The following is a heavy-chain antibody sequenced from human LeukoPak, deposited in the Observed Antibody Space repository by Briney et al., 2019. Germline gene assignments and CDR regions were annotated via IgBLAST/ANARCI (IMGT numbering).Heavy chain of an antibody. CDR3: AKDVRAVVGKGPFDY. CDR2: LCGSADTT. D-gene: IGHD6-19*01. Sequence: GGSLRLSCAASEFTFSNYAMGWVRQAPGKGLEWVSGLCGSADTTYYADSVKGRFTISRDNSQNTLYLQMNSLRAEDTAVYYCAKDVRAVVGKGPFDYWGQGTLVTVSS. CDR1: EFTFSNYA. J-gene: IGHJ4*02. V-gene: IGHV3-23*01.